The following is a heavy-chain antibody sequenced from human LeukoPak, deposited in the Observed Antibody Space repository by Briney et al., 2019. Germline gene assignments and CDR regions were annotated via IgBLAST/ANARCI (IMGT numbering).Heavy chain of an antibody. CDR2: IDRDGSRI. J-gene: IGHJ4*02. V-gene: IGHV3-74*01. CDR3: VRGNDYGGPHY. D-gene: IGHD4-23*01. Sequence: GGSLRLSCAVSGFTFSSYWLHWVRQAPGKGLVWVSRIDRDGSRINYADSVKGRFTISRDNGKNTLFLQMNSLRAEDAAVYYCVRGNDYGGPHYWGQGTLVTVSS. CDR1: GFTFSSYW.